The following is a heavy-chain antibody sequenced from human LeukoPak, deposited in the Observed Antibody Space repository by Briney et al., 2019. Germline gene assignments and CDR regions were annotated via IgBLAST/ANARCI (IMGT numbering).Heavy chain of an antibody. CDR3: AREYYDILTGLDGMDV. V-gene: IGHV3-33*08. CDR1: GFTFSNYW. D-gene: IGHD3-9*01. J-gene: IGHJ6*02. CDR2: IWYDGSNK. Sequence: PGGSLRLSCAASGFTFSNYWMHWVRQAPGKGLEWVAVIWYDGSNKYYADSVKGRFTISRDNSKNTLYLQMNSLRAEDTAVYYCAREYYDILTGLDGMDVWGQGTTVTVSS.